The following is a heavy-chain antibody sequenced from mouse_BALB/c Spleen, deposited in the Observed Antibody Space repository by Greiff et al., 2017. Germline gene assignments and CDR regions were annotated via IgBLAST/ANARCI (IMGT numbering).Heavy chain of an antibody. CDR2: ISYSGST. D-gene: IGHD1-1*01. CDR1: GYSITSDYA. J-gene: IGHJ3*01. CDR3: ARYGSSPAWFAY. V-gene: IGHV3-2*02. Sequence: EVKLMESGPGLVKPSQSLSLTCTVTGYSITSDYAWNWIRQFPGNKLEWMGYISYSGSTSYNPSLKSRISITRDTSKNQFFLQLNSLTTEDTATYYCARYGSSPAWFAYWGQGTLVTVSA.